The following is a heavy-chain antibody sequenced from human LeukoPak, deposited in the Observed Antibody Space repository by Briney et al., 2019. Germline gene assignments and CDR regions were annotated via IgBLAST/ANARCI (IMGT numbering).Heavy chain of an antibody. V-gene: IGHV3-15*01. CDR1: GFTFSKAW. Sequence: GGSLRLSWAASGFTFSKAWMSWVRQAPGKGLEWVGRIKSKTDGGTTDYAAPVKGRFTISRDDSKNTLSLQMNSLKTEDTAVYFCTTIAMIREHEDYWGQGTLVTVSS. CDR2: IKSKTDGGTT. J-gene: IGHJ4*02. D-gene: IGHD3-10*01. CDR3: TTIAMIREHEDY.